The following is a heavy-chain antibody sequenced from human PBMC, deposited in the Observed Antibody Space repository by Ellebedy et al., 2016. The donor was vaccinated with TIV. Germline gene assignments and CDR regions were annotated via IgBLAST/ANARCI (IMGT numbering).Heavy chain of an antibody. J-gene: IGHJ2*01. CDR3: AKDKGSYLYWYFDL. D-gene: IGHD1-26*01. V-gene: IGHV3-9*01. Sequence: GGSLRLSXAASGFTFDDYAMHWVRQAPGKGPEWVSGISWNSGSIGYADSVKGRFTISRDNAKNSLYLQMNSLRAEDTALYYCAKDKGSYLYWYFDLWGRGTLVTVSS. CDR2: ISWNSGSI. CDR1: GFTFDDYA.